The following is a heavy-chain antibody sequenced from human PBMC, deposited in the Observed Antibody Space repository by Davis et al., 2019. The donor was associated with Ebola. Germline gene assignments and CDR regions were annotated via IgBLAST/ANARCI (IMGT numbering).Heavy chain of an antibody. D-gene: IGHD5-18*01. CDR3: AKDTRYGPDYYYYGMDV. Sequence: GESLKISCAASGFTFSSYGMHWVRQAPGKGLEWVAVISYDGSNKYYADSVKGRFTISRDNAKNSLYLQMNSLRAEDTALYYCAKDTRYGPDYYYYGMDVWGKGTTVTVSS. V-gene: IGHV3-30*18. CDR1: GFTFSSYG. CDR2: ISYDGSNK. J-gene: IGHJ6*04.